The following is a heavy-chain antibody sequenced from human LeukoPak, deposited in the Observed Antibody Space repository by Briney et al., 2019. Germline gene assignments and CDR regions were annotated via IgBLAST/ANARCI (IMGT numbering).Heavy chain of an antibody. CDR2: ISGSGGST. Sequence: PGGALLLPCSASCCTFISYAMSWVRQAPGKELEWVSAISGSGGSTYYADAEKRWFTISRDNYKNTLYQKMNSLRAEDTAVYYCAKDSDRYSGYVFPFDPWGQGTLVTVSS. J-gene: IGHJ5*02. CDR3: AKDSDRYSGYVFPFDP. CDR1: CCTFISYA. V-gene: IGHV3-23*01. D-gene: IGHD5-12*01.